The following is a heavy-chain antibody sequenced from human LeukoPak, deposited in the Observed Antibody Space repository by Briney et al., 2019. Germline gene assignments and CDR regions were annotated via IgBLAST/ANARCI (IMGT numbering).Heavy chain of an antibody. V-gene: IGHV4-4*02. CDR3: ARGVTSAYQIAYFDY. CDR1: GGSISSSNW. CDR2: IYHSGST. Sequence: SGTLSLTCAVSGGSISSSNWWSWVRQPPGKGLEWIGEIYHSGSTNYNPSLKSRVTISVDKSENQFSLKLSSVTAADTAVYYCARGVTSAYQIAYFDYWGQGTLVTVSS. J-gene: IGHJ4*02. D-gene: IGHD2-21*01.